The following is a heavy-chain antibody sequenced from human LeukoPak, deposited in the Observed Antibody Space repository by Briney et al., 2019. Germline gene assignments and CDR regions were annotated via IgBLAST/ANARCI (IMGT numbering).Heavy chain of an antibody. V-gene: IGHV3-30*02. CDR1: GFTFSSYG. J-gene: IGHJ4*02. D-gene: IGHD5-18*01. CDR3: AKDLSRGYSEYYFDY. CDR2: IRYDGSNK. Sequence: GGSLRLSCAASGFTFSSYGMHWVRQAPGKGLEWVAFIRYDGSNKYYADSVKGRFTISRDNSKNTLYLQMNSLRAEDTAVYYCAKDLSRGYSEYYFDYWGQGTLVTVSS.